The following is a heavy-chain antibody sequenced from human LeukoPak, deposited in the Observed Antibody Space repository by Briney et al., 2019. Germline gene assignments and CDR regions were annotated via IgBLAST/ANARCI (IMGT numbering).Heavy chain of an antibody. D-gene: IGHD1-7*01. CDR2: SNDSGRT. CDR3: ARRWNYGRNYYIDV. CDR1: GGSFSNYY. V-gene: IGHV4-34*01. J-gene: IGHJ6*03. Sequence: PSETLSLTCAVYGGSFSNYYWSWIRQPPGKGLEWIGESNDSGRTNYNPSLMSRVTISVDTSKNQFSLRLNSVTATDTAVYYCARRWNYGRNYYIDVWGKGATVSVPS.